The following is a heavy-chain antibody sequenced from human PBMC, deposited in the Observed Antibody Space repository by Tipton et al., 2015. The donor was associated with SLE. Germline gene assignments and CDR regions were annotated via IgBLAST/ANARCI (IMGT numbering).Heavy chain of an antibody. J-gene: IGHJ6*02. CDR3: ARDALSDYDGMDV. CDR1: GGSISSSSYY. V-gene: IGHV4-39*07. Sequence: TLSLTCTVSGGSISSSSYYWGWIRQPPGKGLEWIGSIYYSGSTNYNPPLKSRVTISVDTSKNQFSLKLSAVTAADTAVYYCARDALSDYDGMDVWGQGTTVAVSS. D-gene: IGHD3-16*01. CDR2: IYYSGST.